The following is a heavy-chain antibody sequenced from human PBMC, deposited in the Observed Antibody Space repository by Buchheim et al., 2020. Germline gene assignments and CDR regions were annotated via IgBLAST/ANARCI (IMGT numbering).Heavy chain of an antibody. CDR1: GGSISSGGYY. CDR3: ARDPDHRPSAAGCFDY. V-gene: IGHV4-31*03. Sequence: QVQLQESGPGLVKPSQTLSLTCTVSGGSISSGGYYWIWIPPHPGKGLEWIGYIYYSRSTYSTPSLKSRVTISVDTYKNQFYLKLSSVTAADTAVYYCARDPDHRPSAAGCFDYWGQGTL. D-gene: IGHD6-13*01. J-gene: IGHJ4*02. CDR2: IYYSRST.